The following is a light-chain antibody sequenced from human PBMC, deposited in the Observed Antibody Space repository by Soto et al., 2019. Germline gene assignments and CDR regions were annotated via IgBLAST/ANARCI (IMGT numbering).Light chain of an antibody. CDR2: IDSDGSH. V-gene: IGLV4-69*01. Sequence: QPVLTQSPSASASLGASVKLTCSLSSDHSRYAIAWHRQQPQKGPRYLVKIDSDGSHKRGDGVPDRFSGSSSGAERHLNIASLQFDDEGDYYCQTWDDGIVVFGRGTKLTVL. J-gene: IGLJ2*01. CDR1: SDHSRYA. CDR3: QTWDDGIVV.